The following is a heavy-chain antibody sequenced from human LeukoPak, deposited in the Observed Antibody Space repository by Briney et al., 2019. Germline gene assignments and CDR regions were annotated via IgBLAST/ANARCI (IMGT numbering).Heavy chain of an antibody. J-gene: IGHJ4*02. D-gene: IGHD2-2*01. CDR2: ISGSGGST. CDR1: GFTVSSSY. Sequence: GGSLRLSCAASGFTVSSSYMSWVRQAPGKGLEWVSAISGSGGSTYYADSVKGRFTISRDNSKNTLYLQMNSLRAEDTAVYYCAKTDIVVVPAAMRGYYFDYWGQGTLVTVSS. CDR3: AKTDIVVVPAAMRGYYFDY. V-gene: IGHV3-23*01.